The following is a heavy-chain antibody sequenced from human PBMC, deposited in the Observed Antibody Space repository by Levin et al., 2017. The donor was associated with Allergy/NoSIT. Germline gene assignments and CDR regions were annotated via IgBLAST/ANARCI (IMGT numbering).Heavy chain of an antibody. CDR3: ARSYGDYGRWFDP. Sequence: GSLRLSCAVYGGSFSGYYWSWIRQPPGKGLEWIGEINHSGSTNYNPSLKSRVTISVDTSKNQFSLKLSSVTAADTAVYYCARSYGDYGRWFDPWGQGTLVTVSS. V-gene: IGHV4-34*01. D-gene: IGHD4-17*01. CDR1: GGSFSGYY. CDR2: INHSGST. J-gene: IGHJ5*02.